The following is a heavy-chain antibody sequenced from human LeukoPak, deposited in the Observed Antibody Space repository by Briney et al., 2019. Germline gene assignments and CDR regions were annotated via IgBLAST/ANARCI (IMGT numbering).Heavy chain of an antibody. CDR2: IYYSGST. J-gene: IGHJ4*02. D-gene: IGHD2-8*01. Sequence: PSETLSLTCTVSGGSISSYYWSWIRQPPGKGLEWIGYIYYSGSTNYNPSLKSRVTISVDTSKNQFSLKLSSVTAADTAVYYCARLLRTHFDYWGQGTLVTVSS. V-gene: IGHV4-59*08. CDR3: ARLLRTHFDY. CDR1: GGSISSYY.